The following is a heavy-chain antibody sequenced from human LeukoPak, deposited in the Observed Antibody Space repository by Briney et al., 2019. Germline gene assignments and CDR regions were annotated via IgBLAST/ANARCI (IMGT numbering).Heavy chain of an antibody. CDR3: ARPRITMIVVIITPPDY. D-gene: IGHD3-22*01. CDR2: ISGNGVST. J-gene: IGHJ4*02. CDR1: GFSFSDYV. Sequence: GGSLRLSCAASGFSFSDYVMTWVRQAPGKGLEWVSAISGNGVSTYYADPVKGRFTISRDNSKNTLYLQMNSLRVEDSAVYYCARPRITMIVVIITPPDYWGQGTLVTVSS. V-gene: IGHV3-23*01.